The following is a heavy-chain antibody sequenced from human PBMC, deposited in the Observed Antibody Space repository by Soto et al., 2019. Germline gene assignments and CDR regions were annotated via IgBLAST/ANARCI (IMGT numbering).Heavy chain of an antibody. CDR2: IIPIFGTA. CDR3: AVDCSSTSCYKWDYYYGMDV. D-gene: IGHD2-2*02. J-gene: IGHJ6*02. Sequence: SVKVSCKASGGTFSSYAISWVRRAPGQGLEWMGGIIPIFGTANYAQKFQGRVTITADESTSTAYMELSSLRSEDTAVYYCAVDCSSTSCYKWDYYYGMDVWGQGTTVTVSS. V-gene: IGHV1-69*13. CDR1: GGTFSSYA.